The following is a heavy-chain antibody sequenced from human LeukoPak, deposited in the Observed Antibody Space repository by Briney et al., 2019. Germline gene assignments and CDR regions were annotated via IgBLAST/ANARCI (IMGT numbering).Heavy chain of an antibody. J-gene: IGHJ4*02. V-gene: IGHV4-59*01. Sequence: SETLSLTCIVAGGSISSYYWSWIRQPPGKGLEWIGYIYYSGSTNYNPSLKSRVTISVDTSKNQFSLKLSSVTAADTAVYYCARAYYGSGNTYYFDYWGQGTLITVSS. CDR3: ARAYYGSGNTYYFDY. D-gene: IGHD3-10*01. CDR1: GGSISSYY. CDR2: IYYSGST.